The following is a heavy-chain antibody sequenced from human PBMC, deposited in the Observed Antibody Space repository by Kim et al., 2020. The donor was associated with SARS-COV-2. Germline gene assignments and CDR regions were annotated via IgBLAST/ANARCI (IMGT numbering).Heavy chain of an antibody. Sequence: GGSLRLSCAASGFTFSNAWMSWVRQAPGKGLEWVGRIKSKTDGGTTDYAAPVKGRFTISRDDSKNTLYLQMNSLKTEDTAVYYCTAVLGRYQLWVGDAFDIWGQGTMVTVSS. CDR2: IKSKTDGGTT. J-gene: IGHJ3*02. CDR3: TAVLGRYQLWVGDAFDI. D-gene: IGHD2-2*01. CDR1: GFTFSNAW. V-gene: IGHV3-15*01.